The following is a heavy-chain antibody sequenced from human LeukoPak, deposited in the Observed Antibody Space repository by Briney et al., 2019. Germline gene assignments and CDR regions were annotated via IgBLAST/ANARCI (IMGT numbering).Heavy chain of an antibody. CDR3: AKSLNSGSYPDSFDY. V-gene: IGHV3-23*01. CDR2: VSASGTST. D-gene: IGHD1-26*01. CDR1: GFTFSSYA. J-gene: IGHJ4*02. Sequence: GGSLRLSCSASGFTFSSYAMHWVRQAPGKGLEWVSGVSASGTSTYYADSVKGRFTFSRDNSKNTLYLQLNSLRADDTAVYYCAKSLNSGSYPDSFDYWGQGTLVTVSS.